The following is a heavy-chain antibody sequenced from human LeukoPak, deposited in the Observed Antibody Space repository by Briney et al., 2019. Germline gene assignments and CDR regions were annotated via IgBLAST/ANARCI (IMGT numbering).Heavy chain of an antibody. CDR2: IHSTGRS. Sequence: SETLSLTCTVSGGSISDYYWSCIRQPPGKGLEWIGYIHSTGRSNYNPSLKSRVTFSIDTSKNQYSLKLTSVTAADTAVYYCVRDRGASWGQGTLVTVSS. D-gene: IGHD1-26*01. J-gene: IGHJ4*02. CDR3: VRDRGAS. CDR1: GGSISDYY. V-gene: IGHV4-59*01.